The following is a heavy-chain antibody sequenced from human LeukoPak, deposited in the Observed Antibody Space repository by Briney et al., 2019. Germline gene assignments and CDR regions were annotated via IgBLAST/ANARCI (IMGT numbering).Heavy chain of an antibody. CDR3: ARATYYDFWSGYYAVPGKPNWFDP. Sequence: PGGSLRLSCAASGFTFSSYWMSWVRQAPGKGLEWVANIKQDGSEKYYVDSVKGRFTTSRDNAKNSLYLQMNSLRAEDTAVYYCARATYYDFWSGYYAVPGKPNWFDPWGQGTLVTVSS. J-gene: IGHJ5*02. D-gene: IGHD3-3*01. CDR2: IKQDGSEK. V-gene: IGHV3-7*01. CDR1: GFTFSSYW.